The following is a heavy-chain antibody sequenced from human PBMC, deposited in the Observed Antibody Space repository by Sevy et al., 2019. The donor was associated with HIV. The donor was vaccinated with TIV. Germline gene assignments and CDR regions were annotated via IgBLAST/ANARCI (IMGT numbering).Heavy chain of an antibody. J-gene: IGHJ6*02. CDR3: ARGPTPWAYYYYYGMDV. V-gene: IGHV3-11*01. Sequence: GGSLRLSCVGSGFSFSNHWMTWLRQAPGKGLEWVSYISSSGSTIYYADSVKGRFTISRDNAKNSLYLQMNSLRAEDTAVYYCARGPTPWAYYYYYGMDVWGQGTTVTVSS. CDR1: GFSFSNHW. D-gene: IGHD7-27*01. CDR2: ISSSGSTI.